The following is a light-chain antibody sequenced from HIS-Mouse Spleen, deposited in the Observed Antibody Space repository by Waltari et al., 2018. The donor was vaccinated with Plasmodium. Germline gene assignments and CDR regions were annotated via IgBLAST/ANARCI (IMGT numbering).Light chain of an antibody. CDR2: EDS. CDR1: ALPKKY. CDR3: YSTDSSGNHRV. Sequence: SYELTQPPSVSVSPGQTARITCSGDALPKKYAYWYQQKSGQAPVLVIDEDSKRPAGNPERFSGSISGTMATLTISGAQVEDEADYYCYSTDSSGNHRVFGGGTKLTVL. J-gene: IGLJ3*02. V-gene: IGLV3-10*01.